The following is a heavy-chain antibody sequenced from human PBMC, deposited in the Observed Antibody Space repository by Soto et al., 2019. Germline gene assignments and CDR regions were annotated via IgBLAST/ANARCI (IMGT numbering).Heavy chain of an antibody. J-gene: IGHJ5*02. D-gene: IGHD1-26*01. CDR2: IIPILGIG. V-gene: IGHV1-69*02. Sequence: QVQLVQSGAEVKKPGSSVKVSCKASGGTFSSYTISWVRQAPGQGLEWMGRIIPILGIGNYAQKFQGRVTITADKSTSTAYMELSSLRSEDTAVYYCACGSPRATNWFVPWGQGTLVTVSS. CDR3: ACGSPRATNWFVP. CDR1: GGTFSSYT.